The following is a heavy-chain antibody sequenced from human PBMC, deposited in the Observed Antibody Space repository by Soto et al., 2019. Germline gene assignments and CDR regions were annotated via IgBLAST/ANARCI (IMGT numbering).Heavy chain of an antibody. Sequence: SETLSLTCAVYGGSFSGYYWSWIRQPPGKGLEWIGEINHSGSTNYNPSLKSRVTISVDTSKNQFSPKLSSVTAADTAVYYCARYRPSYYYDSSGGLDYWGQGTLVTVSS. J-gene: IGHJ4*02. CDR2: INHSGST. CDR1: GGSFSGYY. V-gene: IGHV4-34*01. CDR3: ARYRPSYYYDSSGGLDY. D-gene: IGHD3-22*01.